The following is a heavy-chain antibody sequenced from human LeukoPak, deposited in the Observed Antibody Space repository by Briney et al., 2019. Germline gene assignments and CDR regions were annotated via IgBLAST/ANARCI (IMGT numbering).Heavy chain of an antibody. D-gene: IGHD3-22*01. V-gene: IGHV3-48*02. CDR1: GFTFSSYS. Sequence: GGSLRLSCAASGFTFSSYSMNWVRQAPGKGLEWVSYISSSSSTIYYADSVKGRFTISRDNAKNSLYLQMNSLRDDDTAVYYCARDLSVDGSGYGFDYWGQGILVTVSS. CDR3: ARDLSVDGSGYGFDY. CDR2: ISSSSSTI. J-gene: IGHJ4*02.